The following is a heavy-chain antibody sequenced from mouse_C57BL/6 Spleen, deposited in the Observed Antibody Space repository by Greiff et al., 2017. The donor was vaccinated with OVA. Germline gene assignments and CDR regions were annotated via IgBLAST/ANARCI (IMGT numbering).Heavy chain of an antibody. CDR3: ARWEVITTVVEV. J-gene: IGHJ1*03. V-gene: IGHV1-54*01. CDR1: GYAFTNYF. Sequence: VQLQQSGAALVRPGTSVTVSCKASGYAFTNYFIEWVKQRPGQGLEWIGVINPGSGGTNYNEKFKGKATLTADNSSSTAYMQLSSLTSEDSAVYCCARWEVITTVVEVWGTGTTVTVSS. CDR2: INPGSGGT. D-gene: IGHD1-1*01.